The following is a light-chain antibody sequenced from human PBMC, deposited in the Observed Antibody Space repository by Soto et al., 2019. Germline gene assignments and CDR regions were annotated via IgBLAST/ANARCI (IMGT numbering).Light chain of an antibody. CDR3: QQYGTSRVT. CDR2: SVS. V-gene: IGKV3-20*01. J-gene: IGKJ3*01. Sequence: EVVLTQSPGTLSLSPGERATLSCRASQSINNNLAWYQHKPGQAPRLLIYSVSSRAAGIPDRFSGSGSRTDFTLTISRLEPEDFAVYYCQQYGTSRVTFGPGTKVDIK. CDR1: QSINNN.